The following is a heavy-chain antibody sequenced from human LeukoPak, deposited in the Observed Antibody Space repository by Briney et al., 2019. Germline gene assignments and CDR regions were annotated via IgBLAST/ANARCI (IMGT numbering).Heavy chain of an antibody. CDR1: GFTFGDYA. D-gene: IGHD1-26*01. CDR2: IRSKAYGGTT. J-gene: IGHJ4*02. Sequence: GGSLRLSCTASGFTFGDYAMSWVRQAPGKGLEWVGFIRSKAYGGTTEYAASVKGRFTISRDDSKSIAYLQMNGLKAEDTAVYYCTRESGGSYFYFDYWGQGTLVTVSS. V-gene: IGHV3-49*04. CDR3: TRESGGSYFYFDY.